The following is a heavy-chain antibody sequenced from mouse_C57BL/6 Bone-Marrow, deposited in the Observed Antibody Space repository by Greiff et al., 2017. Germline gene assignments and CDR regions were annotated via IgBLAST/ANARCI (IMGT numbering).Heavy chain of an antibody. CDR2: ISYSGST. D-gene: IGHD1-1*01. Sequence: EVKVVESGPGLAKPSQTLSLTCSVTGYSITSDYWNWIRKFPGNKLEYMGYISYSGSTYYNPSLKSRISINRDTSQNQYYLQLYSVTTEDTTTSFCARGSYASSACEYWGEGATLTVSS. CDR3: ARGSYASSACEY. J-gene: IGHJ2*01. V-gene: IGHV3-8*01. CDR1: GYSITSDY.